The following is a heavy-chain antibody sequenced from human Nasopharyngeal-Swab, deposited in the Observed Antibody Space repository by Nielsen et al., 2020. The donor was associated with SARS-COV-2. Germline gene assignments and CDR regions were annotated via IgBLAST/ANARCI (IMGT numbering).Heavy chain of an antibody. D-gene: IGHD6-13*01. Sequence: WIRQPPGKGLEWIGEIYHSGSTNYNPSLKSRVTISVDKSKNQFSLKLSSVTAADTAVYYCARGALIAAAGTVVRAFDIWGQGTMVTVS. CDR3: ARGALIAAAGTVVRAFDI. J-gene: IGHJ3*02. V-gene: IGHV4-4*02. CDR2: IYHSGST.